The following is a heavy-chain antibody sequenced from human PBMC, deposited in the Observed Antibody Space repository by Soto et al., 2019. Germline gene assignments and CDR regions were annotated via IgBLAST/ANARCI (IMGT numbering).Heavy chain of an antibody. CDR3: AEDRMVRGDALDY. D-gene: IGHD3-10*01. J-gene: IGHJ4*02. CDR2: ISYDGSNK. Sequence: PGGSLRLSCAASGFTFSSYGMHWVRQAPGKGLEWVAVISYDGSNKYYADSVKGRFTISRDNSKNTLYLQMNSLRAEDTVVYYCAEDRMVRGDALDYWGQGTLVTVSS. CDR1: GFTFSSYG. V-gene: IGHV3-30*18.